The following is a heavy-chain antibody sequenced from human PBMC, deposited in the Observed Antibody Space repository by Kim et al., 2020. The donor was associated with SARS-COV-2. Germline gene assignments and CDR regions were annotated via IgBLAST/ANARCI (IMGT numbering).Heavy chain of an antibody. CDR2: IYYSGST. V-gene: IGHV4-59*01. J-gene: IGHJ3*02. Sequence: SETLSLTCTVSGGSISSYYWSWIRQPPGKGLEWIGYIYYSGSTNYNPSLKSRVTISVDTSKNQFSLKLSSVTAADTAVYYCARDVFAGNYDILTPPGELAFDIWGQGTMDTVSS. D-gene: IGHD3-9*01. CDR1: GGSISSYY. CDR3: ARDVFAGNYDILTPPGELAFDI.